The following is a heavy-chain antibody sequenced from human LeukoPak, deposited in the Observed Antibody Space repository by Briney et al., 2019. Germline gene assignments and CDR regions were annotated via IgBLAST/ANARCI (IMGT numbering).Heavy chain of an antibody. CDR1: GYTFTSYG. CDR3: AAHYYDILTGYFNWFDP. Sequence: ASVKVSCKAPGYTFTSYGISWVRQAPGQGLEWMGWISAYNGNTNYAQKLQGRVTMTTDTSTSTAYMELRSLRSDDTAVYYCAAHYYDILTGYFNWFDPWGQGTLVTVSS. CDR2: ISAYNGNT. J-gene: IGHJ5*02. D-gene: IGHD3-9*01. V-gene: IGHV1-18*04.